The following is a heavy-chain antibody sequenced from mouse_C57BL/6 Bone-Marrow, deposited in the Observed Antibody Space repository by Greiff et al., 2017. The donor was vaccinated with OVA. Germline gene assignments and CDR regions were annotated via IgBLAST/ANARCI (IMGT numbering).Heavy chain of an antibody. J-gene: IGHJ1*03. V-gene: IGHV1-26*01. CDR1: GYTFTDYY. CDR2: INPNNGGT. D-gene: IGHD1-1*01. CDR3: ANFYYGSSPYWYFDV. Sequence: EVKLQQSGPELVKPGASVKISCKASGYTFTDYYMNWVKQSHGQSLEWIGDINPNNGGTSYNQKFKGKATLTVDKSSSTAYMELRSLTSEDSAVYYCANFYYGSSPYWYFDVWGTGTTVTVSS.